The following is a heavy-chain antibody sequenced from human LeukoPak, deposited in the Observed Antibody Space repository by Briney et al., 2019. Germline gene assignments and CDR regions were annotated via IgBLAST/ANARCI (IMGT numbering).Heavy chain of an antibody. CDR2: IYYSGST. D-gene: IGHD3-22*01. CDR1: GGSISSYY. J-gene: IGHJ3*02. CDR3: ARVHPHPNYYDSSGYPLHAFDI. V-gene: IGHV4-59*01. Sequence: SETLSLTCTVSGGSISSYYWSWIRQPPGKGLEWIGYIYYSGSTKYNPSLKSRVTISVDTSKNQFSLKLSSVTAADTAVYYCARVHPHPNYYDSSGYPLHAFDIWGQGTMVTVSS.